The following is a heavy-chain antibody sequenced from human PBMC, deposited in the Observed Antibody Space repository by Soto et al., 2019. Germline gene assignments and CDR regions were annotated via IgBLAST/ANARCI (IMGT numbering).Heavy chain of an antibody. Sequence: EVQLVESGGGLVQPGGSLRLSCAASGFTFSSYWMHWVRQAPGKGLVWVSRINSDGSSTSYADSVKGRFTISRDNAKNTMYLQMKSLRAEDTAVYYCARVGGYCSSTSCSPYYYYYYMDVWGKGTTVTVSS. CDR1: GFTFSSYW. V-gene: IGHV3-74*01. CDR3: ARVGGYCSSTSCSPYYYYYYMDV. D-gene: IGHD2-2*01. J-gene: IGHJ6*03. CDR2: INSDGSST.